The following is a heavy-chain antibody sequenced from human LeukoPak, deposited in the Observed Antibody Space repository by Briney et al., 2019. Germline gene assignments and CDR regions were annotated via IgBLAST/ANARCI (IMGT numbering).Heavy chain of an antibody. CDR2: ITPKSGGT. Sequence: GASVKVSCKTSGYTFSDYYIHWVRQAPGQGLEWMGRITPKSGGTSYAQRFQGRATMTRDTSISTAYMDLSRLTSDDTAVYYCARGPSSAHNWFDPWGQGTLVTVSS. V-gene: IGHV1-2*06. CDR3: ARGPSSAHNWFDP. J-gene: IGHJ5*02. CDR1: GYTFSDYY.